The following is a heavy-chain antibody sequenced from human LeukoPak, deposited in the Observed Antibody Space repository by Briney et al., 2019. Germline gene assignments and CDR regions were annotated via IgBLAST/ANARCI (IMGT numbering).Heavy chain of an antibody. CDR2: ISYDGSNK. D-gene: IGHD1-26*01. CDR3: AREPGSRELLESAFDY. Sequence: PGRSLRLSCAASGFTFSSYAMHWVRQAPGKGLEWVAVISYDGSNKYYADSVKGRFTISRDNSKNTLYLQMNSLRAEDTAVYYCAREPGSRELLESAFDYWGQGTLVTVSS. V-gene: IGHV3-30*04. CDR1: GFTFSSYA. J-gene: IGHJ4*02.